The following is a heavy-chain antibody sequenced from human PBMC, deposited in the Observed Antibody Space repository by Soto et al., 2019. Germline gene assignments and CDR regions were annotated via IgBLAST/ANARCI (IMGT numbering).Heavy chain of an antibody. D-gene: IGHD6-13*01. Sequence: SVKVSCKASGGTFSSYAISWVRQAPGQGLEWMGGIIPIFGTANYAQKFQGRVTITADESTSTAYMELSSLRSEDTAVYYCAKNWPERGRSRSWYGKNYYYSGMDVWGQGTTVTVSS. V-gene: IGHV1-69*13. J-gene: IGHJ6*02. CDR3: AKNWPERGRSRSWYGKNYYYSGMDV. CDR1: GGTFSSYA. CDR2: IIPIFGTA.